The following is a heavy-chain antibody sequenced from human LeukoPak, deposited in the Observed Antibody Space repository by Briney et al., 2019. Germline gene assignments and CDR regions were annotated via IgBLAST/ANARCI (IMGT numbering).Heavy chain of an antibody. CDR1: GFTLSSYA. D-gene: IGHD2-21*01. Sequence: GTLTLSCAASGFTLSSYAMSWVRQTPGKGLEWIAATSNSDAGTHHADSVRGRFTISRDNSKNTLYLQMNSLRAEDAAVYFCAKAPVTSCRGAYCYPFDSWGQGTLVTVSS. CDR2: TSNSDAGT. CDR3: AKAPVTSCRGAYCYPFDS. J-gene: IGHJ4*02. V-gene: IGHV3-23*01.